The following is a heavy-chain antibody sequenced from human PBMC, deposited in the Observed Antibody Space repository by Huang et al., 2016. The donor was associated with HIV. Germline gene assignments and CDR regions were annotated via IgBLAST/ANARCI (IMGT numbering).Heavy chain of an antibody. D-gene: IGHD3-3*01. CDR2: ICWDDDK. Sequence: QITLKESGPTLAKPTQTLTLTCTFSGFSITTDGAVVGWIRQPPGKALEGLALICWDDDKRYSPSLKNRLSITKDTSKNQVVLTMTNMDPVDTATYFCAHRQTYDFWSGSFDSWGQGTLVTVSS. CDR3: AHRQTYDFWSGSFDS. V-gene: IGHV2-5*02. J-gene: IGHJ4*02. CDR1: GFSITTDGAV.